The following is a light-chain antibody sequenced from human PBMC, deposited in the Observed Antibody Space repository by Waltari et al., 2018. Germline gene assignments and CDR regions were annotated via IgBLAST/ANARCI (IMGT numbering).Light chain of an antibody. J-gene: IGKJ4*01. Sequence: DIQMTQSPYSLSAPLADRVTSTCQASQDIRKNLNWFQQKPGTAPQVLTFDASNSKAAVPSRFSGSGSGTDFAFTISSLQPEDIGTYFCQQYANLPLTFGGGTRVEIK. CDR3: QQYANLPLT. CDR2: DAS. CDR1: QDIRKN. V-gene: IGKV1-33*01.